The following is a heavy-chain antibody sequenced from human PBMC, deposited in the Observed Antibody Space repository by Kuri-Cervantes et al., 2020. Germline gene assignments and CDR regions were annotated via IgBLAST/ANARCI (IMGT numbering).Heavy chain of an antibody. CDR1: GFTVSSNY. CDR3: AKGSSWSIDY. Sequence: GEPLKISCAASGFTVSSNYMSWVRQAPGKGLEWVSVIYSGGSTYYADSVKGRFTISRDNSKNTLYLQMNSLRAEDTAVYYCAKGSSWSIDYWGQGTLVTVSS. J-gene: IGHJ4*02. D-gene: IGHD6-13*01. V-gene: IGHV3-66*01. CDR2: IYSGGST.